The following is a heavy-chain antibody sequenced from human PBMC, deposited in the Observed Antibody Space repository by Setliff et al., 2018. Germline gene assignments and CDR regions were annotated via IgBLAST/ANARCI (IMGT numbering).Heavy chain of an antibody. D-gene: IGHD3-16*01. J-gene: IGHJ6*02. Sequence: SEILSLTCSVSGGSISSYFWNWVRQPAGKGLEWIGRIYSNENTNYNPSLKSRVTMSIDTSKNQLSLKLSSVTAADTAVYYCARSMIQRNYYCGLDVWGQGTTVTVSS. CDR1: GGSISSYF. CDR3: ARSMIQRNYYCGLDV. CDR2: IYSNENT. V-gene: IGHV4-4*07.